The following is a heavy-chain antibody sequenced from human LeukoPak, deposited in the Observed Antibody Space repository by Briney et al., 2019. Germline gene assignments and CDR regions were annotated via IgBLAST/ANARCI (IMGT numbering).Heavy chain of an antibody. CDR1: GGSISSSSYY. Sequence: SETLSLTCTVSGGSISSSSYYWGWIRQPPGKGLEWIGSIYYSGSTYYNPSLKSRVTISVDTSKNQFSLKLSSVTAADTAVYYCARAPSTDNWFDPWGQGTLVTVSS. D-gene: IGHD2-21*02. CDR2: IYYSGST. V-gene: IGHV4-39*07. CDR3: ARAPSTDNWFDP. J-gene: IGHJ5*02.